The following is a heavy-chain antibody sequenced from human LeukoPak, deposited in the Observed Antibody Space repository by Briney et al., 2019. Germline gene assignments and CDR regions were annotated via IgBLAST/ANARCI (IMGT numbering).Heavy chain of an antibody. J-gene: IGHJ4*02. CDR2: ISRSGGST. CDR3: AKEGENYHSIVPNY. Sequence: GGSLRLSCAASGVTFNNYAMTWVRQASGKGLEWVSAISRSGGSTYYADSVKGRFTISKDKSTSTLYLQMNSLRAEDTAVYYCAKEGENYHSIVPNYWGQGTLVTVSS. V-gene: IGHV3-23*01. D-gene: IGHD3-22*01. CDR1: GVTFNNYA.